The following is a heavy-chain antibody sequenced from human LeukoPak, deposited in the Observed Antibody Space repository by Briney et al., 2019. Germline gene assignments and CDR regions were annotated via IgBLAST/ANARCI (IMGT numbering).Heavy chain of an antibody. D-gene: IGHD2-2*01. CDR2: IYYSGGT. Sequence: SETLSLTCTVSGGSISSSSYYWGWIRQPPGKGLEWIGSIYYSGGTYYNPSLKSRVTISVDTSKNQFSLKLSSVTAADTAVYYCARALYRSSTSCAFDYWGQGTLVTVSS. J-gene: IGHJ4*02. CDR3: ARALYRSSTSCAFDY. CDR1: GGSISSSSYY. V-gene: IGHV4-39*01.